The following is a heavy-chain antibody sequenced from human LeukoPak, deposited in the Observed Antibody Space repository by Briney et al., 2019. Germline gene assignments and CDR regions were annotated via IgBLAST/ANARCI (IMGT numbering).Heavy chain of an antibody. CDR3: ASPGWAGSPDY. CDR1: GFTVSSNY. V-gene: IGHV3-53*01. J-gene: IGHJ4*02. D-gene: IGHD3-10*01. CDR2: IYSGGST. Sequence: GGSLRLSCAASGFTVSSNYMSWVRQAPGKGLEWVSVIYSGGSTYYADSVKGRFTISRDNSKSTLYLQMNSLRAEDTAVYYCASPGWAGSPDYWGQGTLVTVSS.